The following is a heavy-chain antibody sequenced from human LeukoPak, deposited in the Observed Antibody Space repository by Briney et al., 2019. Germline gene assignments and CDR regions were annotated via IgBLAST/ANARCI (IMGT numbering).Heavy chain of an antibody. CDR3: ARARWELPSDY. Sequence: ASVKVSCKASGYTFTSYGISWVRQAPGQGLEWMGIINPSGGSTSYAQKFQGRVTMTRDTSTSTVYMELSSLRSEDTAVYYCARARWELPSDYWGQGTLVTVSS. CDR1: GYTFTSYG. V-gene: IGHV1-46*01. J-gene: IGHJ4*02. CDR2: INPSGGST. D-gene: IGHD1-26*01.